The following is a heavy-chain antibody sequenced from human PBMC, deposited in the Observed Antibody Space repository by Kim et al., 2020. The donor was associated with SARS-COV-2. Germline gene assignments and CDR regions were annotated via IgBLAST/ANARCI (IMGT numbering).Heavy chain of an antibody. CDR3: AKEDSSRRPTY. V-gene: IGHV4-4*02. Sequence: SETLSLTCAVSGGSISSSNWWTWVRQPPGKGLEWIGEIHQSGGTNYNPSLKSRVTISLDKSKNQFSLRLSSVTAADTAVYYCAKEDSSRRPTYWGQGTLVTVSS. J-gene: IGHJ4*02. CDR2: IHQSGGT. CDR1: GGSISSSNW. D-gene: IGHD6-13*01.